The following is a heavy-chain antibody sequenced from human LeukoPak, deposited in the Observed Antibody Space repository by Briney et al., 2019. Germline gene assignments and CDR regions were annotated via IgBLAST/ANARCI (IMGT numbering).Heavy chain of an antibody. Sequence: GGSLRLSCAASGFTFSSYAMSWVRQAPGKGLEWVSAISGSGGSTYYADSVKGRFTISRDNSKNTLFLQMTSLRAEDTAVYYCANHILGYCSGGSCANFDHWGQGTLVTVSS. CDR2: ISGSGGST. J-gene: IGHJ4*02. CDR3: ANHILGYCSGGSCANFDH. CDR1: GFTFSSYA. D-gene: IGHD2-15*01. V-gene: IGHV3-23*01.